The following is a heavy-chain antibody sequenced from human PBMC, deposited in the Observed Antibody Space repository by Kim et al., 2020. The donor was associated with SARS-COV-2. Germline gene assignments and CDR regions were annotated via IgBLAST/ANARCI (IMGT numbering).Heavy chain of an antibody. V-gene: IGHV1-69*04. D-gene: IGHD5-12*01. J-gene: IGHJ4*02. Sequence: SVKVSCKASGGTFSSYAISWVRQAPGQGLEWMGRIIPILGIANYAQKFQGRVTITADKSTSTAYMELSSLRSEDTAVYYCARDREGPWGYDTPGLFDYWGQGTLVTVSS. CDR1: GGTFSSYA. CDR2: IIPILGIA. CDR3: ARDREGPWGYDTPGLFDY.